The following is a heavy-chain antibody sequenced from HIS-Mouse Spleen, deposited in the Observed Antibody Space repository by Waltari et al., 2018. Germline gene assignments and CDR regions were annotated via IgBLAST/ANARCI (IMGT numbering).Heavy chain of an antibody. CDR1: GGSISHGGYY. Sequence: QVQLQESGPGLVKPSQTLSLTCTVSGGSISHGGYYWTLHLQPPGTGLEWIGYIYYSGSTYYNPSLKSRVTISVDTSKNQFSLKLSSVTAADTAVYYCARSPYYDFWSGYSDNWFDPWGQGTLVTVSS. D-gene: IGHD3-3*01. V-gene: IGHV4-31*03. CDR3: ARSPYYDFWSGYSDNWFDP. CDR2: IYYSGST. J-gene: IGHJ5*02.